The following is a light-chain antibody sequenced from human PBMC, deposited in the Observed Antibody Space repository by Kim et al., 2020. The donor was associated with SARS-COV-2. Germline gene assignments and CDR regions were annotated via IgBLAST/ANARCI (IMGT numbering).Light chain of an antibody. Sequence: TVTTHTTPSSGSIANNYLQWYRRRTGPAPPTVIYGDNQRPSGVPDRFFCSIDTSSNSASLTISGLQTEDEADYYCQSYHSNNYVFGSGTKVNVL. V-gene: IGLV6-57*03. CDR3: QSYHSNNYV. J-gene: IGLJ1*01. CDR1: SGSIANNY. CDR2: GDN.